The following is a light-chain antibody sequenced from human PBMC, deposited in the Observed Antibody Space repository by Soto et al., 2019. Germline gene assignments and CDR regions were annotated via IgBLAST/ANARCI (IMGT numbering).Light chain of an antibody. CDR3: GTWDSSLSAGV. CDR1: SSNIGNNY. J-gene: IGLJ1*01. Sequence: QSVLTQPPSVSAAPGQKVTISCSVSSSNIGNNYVSWYQQLPGTAPKLLIYDNNKRPSGIPDRFSGSKSGTSATLGITGLQTGDEADYYCGTWDSSLSAGVFGTGTKVTV. V-gene: IGLV1-51*01. CDR2: DNN.